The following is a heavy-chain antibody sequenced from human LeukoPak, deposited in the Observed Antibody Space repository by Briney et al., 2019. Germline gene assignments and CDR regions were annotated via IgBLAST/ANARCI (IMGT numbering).Heavy chain of an antibody. V-gene: IGHV5-51*01. J-gene: IGHJ5*02. D-gene: IGHD2-2*01. CDR3: ARHEFYCSSTSCYAPPNWFDP. CDR1: GYGFTSSW. Sequence: GESLKISCKGSGYGFTSSWIGWVRQMPGKGLEWMGIIYPGDSDTRYSPSFQGQVTISADKSISTAYLQWSSLKASDTAMYYCARHEFYCSSTSCYAPPNWFDPWGQGTLVTVSS. CDR2: IYPGDSDT.